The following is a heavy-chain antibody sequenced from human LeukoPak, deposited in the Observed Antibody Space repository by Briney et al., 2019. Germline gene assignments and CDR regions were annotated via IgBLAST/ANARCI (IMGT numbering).Heavy chain of an antibody. D-gene: IGHD6-19*01. CDR1: GYPFTSSG. Sequence: GASVKVSCKASGYPFTSSGVSWAPRSPGQGLKGWGWISAYNGNTNFAHKLQGRVNMTTDTSTSTAYMELRSLRSDDTAVYYCAREYSGGRGPDAFDIWGQGTMVSVSS. V-gene: IGHV1-18*04. CDR2: ISAYNGNT. J-gene: IGHJ3*02. CDR3: AREYSGGRGPDAFDI.